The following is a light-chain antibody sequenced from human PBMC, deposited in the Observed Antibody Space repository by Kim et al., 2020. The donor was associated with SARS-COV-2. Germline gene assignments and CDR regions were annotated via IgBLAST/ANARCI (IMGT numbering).Light chain of an antibody. CDR3: AAWDDSLNGYV. V-gene: IGLV1-36*01. J-gene: IGLJ1*01. CDR2: NDN. Sequence: KRVTISCSGSSFNIGNNAVNWYQQLPGKAPKLLIYNDNLLSSGLSDRFSGSKSGTSASLAISGLQSEDEADYYCAAWDDSLNGYVFGSGTKVTVL. CDR1: SFNIGNNA.